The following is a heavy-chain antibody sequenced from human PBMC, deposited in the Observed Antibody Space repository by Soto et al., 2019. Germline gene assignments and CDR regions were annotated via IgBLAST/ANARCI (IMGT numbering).Heavy chain of an antibody. CDR3: ARDSFTYDSSAPSMDV. J-gene: IGHJ6*02. V-gene: IGHV1-69*13. CDR1: GGTFSSYA. D-gene: IGHD3-22*01. CDR2: IIPIFGTA. Sequence: VASVKVSCKASGGTFSSYAISWVRQAPGQGLEWMGGIIPIFGTANYAQKFQGRVTITADESTSTAYMELSSLRSEDAAVYYCARDSFTYDSSAPSMDVWGQRTTVTVSS.